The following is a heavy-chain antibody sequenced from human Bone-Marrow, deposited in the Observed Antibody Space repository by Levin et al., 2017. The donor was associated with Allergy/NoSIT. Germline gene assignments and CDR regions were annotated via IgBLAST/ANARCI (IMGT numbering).Heavy chain of an antibody. CDR1: VFTFSSYD. CDR3: ARVALPRDRTSTSFSDCEYYFDY. J-gene: IGHJ4*02. V-gene: IGHV3-13*04. CDR2: IGTAADS. D-gene: IGHD2-2*01. Sequence: LSLTCAASVFTFSSYDMHWVRQATGRGLEWVSAIGTAADSYYSGSVKGRFTVSRDNAKNSFYLQMNSLRAGDTAVYYCARVALPRDRTSTSFSDCEYYFDYWGQGTLVTVSS.